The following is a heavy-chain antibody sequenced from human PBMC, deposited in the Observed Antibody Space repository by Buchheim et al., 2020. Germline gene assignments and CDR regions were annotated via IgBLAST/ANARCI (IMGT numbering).Heavy chain of an antibody. J-gene: IGHJ4*02. CDR2: ISYHGSNK. Sequence: QVQLVESGGGVVQPGRSLRLSCAASGFTFSGYGMHWVRQAPGKGLEWVAVISYHGSNKYYADSVKGRFTISRDNSENMLYLQMNSLRAEDTAVYYCAKVTLQLTELDYWGQGTL. CDR1: GFTFSGYG. D-gene: IGHD1-14*01. CDR3: AKVTLQLTELDY. V-gene: IGHV3-30*18.